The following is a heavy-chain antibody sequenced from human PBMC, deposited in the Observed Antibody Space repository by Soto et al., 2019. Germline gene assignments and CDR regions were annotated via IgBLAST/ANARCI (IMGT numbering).Heavy chain of an antibody. J-gene: IGHJ5*02. CDR2: ISGSGGST. CDR3: AKDVRIAVAGWFDP. Sequence: PGGSLRLSCAASGFTFSSYAMSWVRQAPGKGLEWVSAISGSGGSTYYADSVEGRFTISRDNSKNTLYLQMNSLRAEDTAVYYCAKDVRIAVAGWFDPWGQGTLVTVSS. V-gene: IGHV3-23*01. D-gene: IGHD6-19*01. CDR1: GFTFSSYA.